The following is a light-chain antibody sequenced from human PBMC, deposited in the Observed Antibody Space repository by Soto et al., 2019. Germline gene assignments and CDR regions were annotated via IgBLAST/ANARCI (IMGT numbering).Light chain of an antibody. Sequence: SYELTQPPSVSVSPGQTASITCSGDKLGDKYACWYQQKPGQSPVLVIYQNNKRPSGIPERFSGSNSGNTATLTISGTQATDEADYYCQAWGSSTGVFGTGTKVTVL. CDR3: QAWGSSTGV. CDR1: KLGDKY. V-gene: IGLV3-1*01. J-gene: IGLJ1*01. CDR2: QNN.